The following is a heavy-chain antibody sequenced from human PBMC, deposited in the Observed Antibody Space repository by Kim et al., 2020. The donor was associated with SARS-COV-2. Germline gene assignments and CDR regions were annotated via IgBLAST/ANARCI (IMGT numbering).Heavy chain of an antibody. Sequence: ASVKVSCKASGYTFTSYDMHWVRQATGQGLEWMGLINPSGGSTSYAQKFQGRVTMTRDTSTSTVYMELSSLRSEDTAVYYCARARRMTIFRVVADYYYGMAFGAKGPRSPAP. V-gene: IGHV1-46*01. D-gene: IGHD3-3*01. CDR1: GYTFTSYD. J-gene: IGHJ6*02. CDR3: ARARRMTIFRVVADYYYGMA. CDR2: INPSGGST.